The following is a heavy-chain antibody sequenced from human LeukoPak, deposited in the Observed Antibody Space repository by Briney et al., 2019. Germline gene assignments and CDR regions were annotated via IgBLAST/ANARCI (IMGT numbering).Heavy chain of an antibody. CDR3: ARLGSSWREGIYYFDY. D-gene: IGHD6-13*01. CDR1: GFTFSSYW. V-gene: IGHV3-7*01. J-gene: IGHJ4*02. Sequence: GGSLRLSCAASGFTFSSYWMSWVRQAPGKGLEWVANIKQDGSEKSYVDSVKGRFTISRDNAKNSLYLQVNSLRAEDTAVYYCARLGSSWREGIYYFDYWGQGTLVTVSS. CDR2: IKQDGSEK.